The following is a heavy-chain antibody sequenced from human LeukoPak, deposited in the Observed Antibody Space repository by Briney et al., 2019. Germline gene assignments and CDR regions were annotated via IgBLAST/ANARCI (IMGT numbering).Heavy chain of an antibody. CDR3: ARVPLFRGRRYFDY. Sequence: PSETLSLTCTVSGGSISSYYWSWIRQPPGKGLQWIGYIHYSGSTNYNPSLKSRLTISVDTSKNQFSLKLSSVTAADTAVYYCARVPLFRGRRYFDYWGQGTLVTVSS. CDR1: GGSISSYY. D-gene: IGHD3-10*01. J-gene: IGHJ4*02. CDR2: IHYSGST. V-gene: IGHV4-59*12.